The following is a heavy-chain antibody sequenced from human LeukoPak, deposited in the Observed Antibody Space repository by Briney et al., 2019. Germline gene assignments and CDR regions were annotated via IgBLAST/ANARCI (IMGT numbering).Heavy chain of an antibody. J-gene: IGHJ4*02. CDR3: ARAILRDSSLDY. CDR2: INHSGST. V-gene: IGHV4-34*01. D-gene: IGHD6-13*01. CDR1: GGSFSGYY. Sequence: SSETLSLTCAVYGGSFSGYYWSWIRQPPGKGLEWIGEINHSGSTNYNPSLKSRVTISVDTSKNQFSLKLSSVTAADTAVYYCARAILRDSSLDYWGQGTLVTVSS.